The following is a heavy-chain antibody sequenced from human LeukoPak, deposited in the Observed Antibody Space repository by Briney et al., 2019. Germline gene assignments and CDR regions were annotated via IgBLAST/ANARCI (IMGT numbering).Heavy chain of an antibody. CDR3: ARSRGSGSYYYYFDY. V-gene: IGHV1-69*06. CDR1: GGTFSSYA. J-gene: IGHJ4*02. D-gene: IGHD3-10*01. CDR2: IIPIFGTA. Sequence: GASVKVSCKASGGTFSSYAISWVRQAPGQGLEWMGGIIPIFGTANYAQKFQGRVTITADKSTSTAYMELSSLRSEDTAVYSCARSRGSGSYYYYFDYWGQGTLVTVSS.